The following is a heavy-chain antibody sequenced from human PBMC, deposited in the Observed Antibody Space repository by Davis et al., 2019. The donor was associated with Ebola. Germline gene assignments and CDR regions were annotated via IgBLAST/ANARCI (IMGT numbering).Heavy chain of an antibody. CDR3: AHGGSYSNSYHDAFDI. CDR2: ISDSGGST. D-gene: IGHD6-6*01. CDR1: GFTFSSYA. J-gene: IGHJ3*02. V-gene: IGHV3-23*01. Sequence: GESLKISCAASGFTFSSYAMSWVRQAPGKGLQWVSSISDSGGSTYYADSVKGRFTISRDNSKNTLYLQVNSLKAEDTAVYYCAHGGSYSNSYHDAFDIWGQGTMVSVSS.